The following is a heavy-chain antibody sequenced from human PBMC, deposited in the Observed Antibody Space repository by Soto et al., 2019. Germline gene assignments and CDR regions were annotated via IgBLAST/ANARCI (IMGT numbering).Heavy chain of an antibody. CDR3: AKDLGPLRLLNYCFYGLDV. V-gene: IGHV3-53*02. J-gene: IGHJ6*02. Sequence: EEQLVETGGGVIQRGGSLRLSCNASGFTVSSTYMSWVRQAPGMGLEWVAVIESGGSTHYADSVKGRFTISRDIPKNRNYLQLHPHRAEDTAVYYCAKDLGPLRLLNYCFYGLDVWGQGTTVTVSS. CDR1: GFTVSSTY. CDR2: IESGGST. D-gene: IGHD2-15*01.